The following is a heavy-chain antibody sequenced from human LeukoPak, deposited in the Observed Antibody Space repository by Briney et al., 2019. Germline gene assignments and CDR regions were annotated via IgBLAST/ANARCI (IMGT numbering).Heavy chain of an antibody. CDR2: ISRTSEAI. V-gene: IGHV3-21*01. J-gene: IGHJ6*03. CDR3: ARVGATRVYYYMDV. Sequence: PGGSLRLSCAASGFTFSSYSMTWVRQAPGQGLEWISIISRTSEAIFYADSLKGRLTISRDNAKNSLYLQMNGLRDEDTAVYYCARVGATRVYYYMDVWGKGTTVTISS. CDR1: GFTFSSYS. D-gene: IGHD1-26*01.